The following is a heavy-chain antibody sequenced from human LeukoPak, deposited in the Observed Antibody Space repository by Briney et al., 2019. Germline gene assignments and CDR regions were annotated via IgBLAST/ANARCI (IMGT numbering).Heavy chain of an antibody. CDR3: SRVDY. V-gene: IGHV3-11*04. CDR2: ISSSNTI. CDR1: GFTFSDYY. Sequence: GGSLRLSCAASGFTFSDYYMSWIRQAPGKGLEWVSYISSSNTIYYADSVKGRFTISRDNAKNSLYLQMNSLRDEDTAVYYCSRVDYWGQGTLVTVSS. J-gene: IGHJ4*02.